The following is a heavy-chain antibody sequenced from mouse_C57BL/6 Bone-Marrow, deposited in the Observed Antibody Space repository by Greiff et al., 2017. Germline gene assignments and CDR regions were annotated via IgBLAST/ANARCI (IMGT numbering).Heavy chain of an antibody. J-gene: IGHJ3*01. Sequence: QVQLQQSGPELVKPGASVKISCKASGYAFSSSWMNWVKQRPGKGLEWIGRIYPGDGDTNYNGKFKGKATLTADKSSSTAYMQLSSLTSEDSAVYFCERIGRGVAYWGQGTLVTVSA. D-gene: IGHD2-14*01. CDR1: GYAFSSSW. CDR3: ERIGRGVAY. CDR2: IYPGDGDT. V-gene: IGHV1-82*01.